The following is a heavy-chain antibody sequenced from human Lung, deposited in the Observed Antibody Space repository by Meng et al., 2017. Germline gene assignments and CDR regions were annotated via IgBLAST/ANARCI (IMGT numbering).Heavy chain of an antibody. V-gene: IGHV4-34*01. CDR3: ARGPTTMAHDFDY. CDR1: GGSSSDYY. CDR2: INHSGST. J-gene: IGHJ4*02. D-gene: IGHD4-11*01. Sequence: QVQIQPWGDGLLQPSETLSLTCVVSGGSSSDYYWSWIRQPPGKGLEWIGEINHSGSTNYNPSLESRATISVDTSQNNLSLKLSSVTAADSAVYYCARGPTTMAHDFDYWGQGTLVTVSS.